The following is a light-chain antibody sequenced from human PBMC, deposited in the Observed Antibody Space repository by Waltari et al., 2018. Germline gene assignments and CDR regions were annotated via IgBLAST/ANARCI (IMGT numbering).Light chain of an antibody. CDR1: PLPTNH. V-gene: IGLV3-10*01. J-gene: IGLJ3*02. CDR3: YSTDTSGNREWV. CDR2: EDT. Sequence: SSDLPHPPPLSVSPPQPPTTTSSAHPLPTNHASSSQQKSGQAPVLVIYEDTKRPSGIPERFSGSRCGTMATLTSSGAQLDDEAVYYFYSTDTSGNREWVFGAGTKLTVL.